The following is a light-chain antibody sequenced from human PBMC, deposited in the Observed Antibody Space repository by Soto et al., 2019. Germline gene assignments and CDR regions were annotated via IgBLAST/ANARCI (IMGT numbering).Light chain of an antibody. CDR1: QSVSSN. CDR3: QQYNNWPTIT. V-gene: IGKV3-15*01. J-gene: IGKJ5*01. CDR2: GAS. Sequence: EIVMTQSPATLSVSPGERAKLSCRASQSVSSNLAWYQQKPGQAPRLLIYGASTRATGIPARFSGSGSGTEFTLTISSLQSEDFAVYYCQQYNNWPTITVGQGTRLEIK.